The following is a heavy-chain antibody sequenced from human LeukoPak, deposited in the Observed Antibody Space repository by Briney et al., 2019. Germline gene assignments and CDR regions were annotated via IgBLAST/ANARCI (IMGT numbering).Heavy chain of an antibody. CDR2: TYYRSKWYN. CDR1: GDSVSNDNAA. J-gene: IGHJ3*01. V-gene: IGHV6-1*01. D-gene: IGHD6-25*01. Sequence: SQTLSLTCAISGDSVSNDNAAWNWIRQSPSRGLEWLGRTYYRSKWYNDYTVSVKSRITIKPDTSKNQFSLQLNSVTPEDTAVYYCARDTAGPNAFDFWGRGTMVTVSS. CDR3: ARDTAGPNAFDF.